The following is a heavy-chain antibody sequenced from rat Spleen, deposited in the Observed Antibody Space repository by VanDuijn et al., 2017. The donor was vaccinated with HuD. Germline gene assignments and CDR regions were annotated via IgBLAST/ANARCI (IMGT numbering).Heavy chain of an antibody. V-gene: IGHV5S10*01. Sequence: EVQLVESDGGLVQPGRSLKLSCAASGFTFSDYNMAWVRQAPKKGLEWVATIIYDGSRTYYGDSVKGRFTISRDNTKTTLYLQMDNLRSEDTATYYCARGYLHYWGQGVMVTVSS. D-gene: IGHD2-1*01. J-gene: IGHJ2*01. CDR2: IIYDGSRT. CDR3: ARGYLHY. CDR1: GFTFSDYN.